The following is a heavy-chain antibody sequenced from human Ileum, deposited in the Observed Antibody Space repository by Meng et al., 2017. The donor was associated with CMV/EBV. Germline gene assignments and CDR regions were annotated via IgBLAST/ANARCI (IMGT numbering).Heavy chain of an antibody. CDR1: CDSISSDDYH. J-gene: IGHJ4*02. D-gene: IGHD2-21*01. V-gene: IGHV4-61*02. CDR3: AIYYGGVGGRGY. Sequence: QGQRQESCPGLVKPSQTLSISLSVSCDSISSDDYHWSGIRQPAGKGVEWIGQRHKNGNDNYNASLKSRVTISIDTSKNQFSLTLTSVPAADTAVYYCAIYYGGVGGRGYWAQGTLVTVSS. CDR2: RHKNGND.